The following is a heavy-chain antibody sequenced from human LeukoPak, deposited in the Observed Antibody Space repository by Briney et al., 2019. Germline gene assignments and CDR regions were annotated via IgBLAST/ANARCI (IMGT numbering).Heavy chain of an antibody. V-gene: IGHV4-31*03. CDR1: GGSISSGGYY. CDR2: SYYSGST. CDR3: AREVHLHGVAVHAFDI. J-gene: IGHJ3*02. Sequence: PSETLSLTCTVSGGSISSGGYYWSWIRQHPGKGLEWIGYSYYSGSTYYNPSLKSRVTISVDTSKNQFSLKLSSVTAADTAVYYCAREVHLHGVAVHAFDIWGQGTMVTVSS. D-gene: IGHD6-19*01.